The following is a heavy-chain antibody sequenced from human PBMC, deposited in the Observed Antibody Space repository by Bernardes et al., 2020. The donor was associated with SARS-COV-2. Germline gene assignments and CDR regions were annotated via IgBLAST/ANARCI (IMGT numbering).Heavy chain of an antibody. CDR1: GFTFDDYA. Sequence: GGSLRLSCAASGFTFDDYAMHWVRQAPGKGLEWVSGISWNSGSIGYADSVKGRFTISRDNAKNSLYLQMNSLRAEDTALYYCAKDMGDYGDYGNDYWGQGTLVTVSS. D-gene: IGHD4-17*01. J-gene: IGHJ4*02. V-gene: IGHV3-9*01. CDR3: AKDMGDYGDYGNDY. CDR2: ISWNSGSI.